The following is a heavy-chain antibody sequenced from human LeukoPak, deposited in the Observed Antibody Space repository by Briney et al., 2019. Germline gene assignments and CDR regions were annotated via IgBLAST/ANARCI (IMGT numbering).Heavy chain of an antibody. V-gene: IGHV3-11*01. Sequence: GGSLRLSCAASGFTFSDSYMTWIRQAPGKGLEWVSFISSSGSTIYYADSVKGRLTISSDNAKNSLYLQSNTLRAEDPAVYYCASPILPRNYWGQGTLVTVSS. CDR1: GFTFSDSY. D-gene: IGHD2-15*01. J-gene: IGHJ4*02. CDR3: ASPILPRNY. CDR2: ISSSGSTI.